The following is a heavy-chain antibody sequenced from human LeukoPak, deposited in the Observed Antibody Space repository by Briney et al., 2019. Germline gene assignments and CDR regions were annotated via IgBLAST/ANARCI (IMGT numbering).Heavy chain of an antibody. D-gene: IGHD2-15*01. CDR2: ISYDGSNK. J-gene: IGHJ4*02. V-gene: IGHV3-30*04. CDR1: GFTFSSYA. CDR3: AKDRGPGYCSGGSCYSATDY. Sequence: GGSLRLSCAASGFTFSSYAMHWVRQAPGKGLEWVAVISYDGSNKYYADSVKGRFTISRDNSKNTLYLQMNSLRAEDTAVYYCAKDRGPGYCSGGSCYSATDYWGQGTLVTISS.